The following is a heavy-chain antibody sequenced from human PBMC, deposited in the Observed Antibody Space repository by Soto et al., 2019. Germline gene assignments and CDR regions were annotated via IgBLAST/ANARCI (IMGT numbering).Heavy chain of an antibody. CDR3: ARQEDGYYYYYGMXV. J-gene: IGHJ6*02. CDR2: IYYSGTT. Sequence: SETLSLTCAVSGYSISSSNWWGWIRQPPGKGLEWIGYIYYSGTTYYNPSLKSRVTMSVDTSKNQFSLKLSAVTAADTAVYYCARQEDGYYYYYGMXVWGQGTTVTVSS. V-gene: IGHV4-28*01. CDR1: GYSISSSNW.